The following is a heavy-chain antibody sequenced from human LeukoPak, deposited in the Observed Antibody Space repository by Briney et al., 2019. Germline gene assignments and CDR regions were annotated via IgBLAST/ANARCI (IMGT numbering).Heavy chain of an antibody. CDR1: GFTFSSYG. J-gene: IGHJ4*02. CDR2: IRYDGSNK. V-gene: IGHV3-30*02. Sequence: GGSLRLSCAASGFTFSSYGMHWVRQASGKGLEWVAFIRYDGSNKYYADSVKGRFTISRDNSKNTLYLQMNSLRVEDTAVYYCAKDLDYNWNLYYFDYWGQGTLVTVSS. CDR3: AKDLDYNWNLYYFDY. D-gene: IGHD1-1*01.